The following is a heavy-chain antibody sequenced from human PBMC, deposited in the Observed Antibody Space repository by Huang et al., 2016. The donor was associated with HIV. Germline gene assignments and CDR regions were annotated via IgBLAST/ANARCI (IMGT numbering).Heavy chain of an antibody. Sequence: QLQLQESGPGLVKPSKTLSLTCTVSGGFVVSSSFYWGWIRLSPGKGMEWIGSMFYSGSTYYNPSLKSRVTISIDTFNKQFSLKLSSVTAADTAVYYCARHGNYIFDNWGQGTLVTVSS. J-gene: IGHJ4*02. V-gene: IGHV4-39*01. CDR3: ARHGNYIFDN. CDR2: MFYSGST. D-gene: IGHD3-10*01. CDR1: GGFVVSSSFY.